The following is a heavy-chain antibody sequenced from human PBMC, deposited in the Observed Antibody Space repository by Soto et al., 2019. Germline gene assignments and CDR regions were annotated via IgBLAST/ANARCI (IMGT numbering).Heavy chain of an antibody. CDR1: GFTFSSYA. D-gene: IGHD6-6*01. Sequence: EVQLVESGGGLVQPGGSLRLSCAASGFTFSSYAMHWVRQAPGKGLEYVSAISSNGGSTYYANSVKGRFTISRDNSKNTLYLRMGSLRAEDMAVYYCARSIAARVYYYYYMDVWGKGTKVTVSS. CDR2: ISSNGGST. CDR3: ARSIAARVYYYYYMDV. J-gene: IGHJ6*03. V-gene: IGHV3-64*01.